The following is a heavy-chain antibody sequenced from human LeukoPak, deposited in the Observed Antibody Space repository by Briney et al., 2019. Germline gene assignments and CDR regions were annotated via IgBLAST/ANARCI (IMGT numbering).Heavy chain of an antibody. V-gene: IGHV4-30-4*08. CDR1: GGSFSGYY. CDR3: ARDGRSSYCSGGSCPHWFDP. J-gene: IGHJ5*02. Sequence: PSETLSLTCAVYGGSFSGYYWSWIRQPPGKGLEWIGYIYYSGSTYCNPSLKSRVTISVDTSKNQFSLKLSSVTAADTAVYYCARDGRSSYCSGGSCPHWFDPWGQGTLVTVSS. D-gene: IGHD2-15*01. CDR2: IYYSGST.